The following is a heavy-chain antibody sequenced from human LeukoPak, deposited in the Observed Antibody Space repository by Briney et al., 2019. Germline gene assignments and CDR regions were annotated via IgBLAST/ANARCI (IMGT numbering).Heavy chain of an antibody. J-gene: IGHJ4*02. V-gene: IGHV1-24*01. Sequence: ASVKVSCKVYVYTLTELSMHWVRQGPGKGLEWMGGFDPEDGETIYAQKFQGRVTMTEDTSTDTAYMELSSLRSEDTAVYYCATDPSGYDYYFDYWGQGTLVTVSS. CDR3: ATDPSGYDYYFDY. CDR2: FDPEDGET. D-gene: IGHD5-12*01. CDR1: VYTLTELS.